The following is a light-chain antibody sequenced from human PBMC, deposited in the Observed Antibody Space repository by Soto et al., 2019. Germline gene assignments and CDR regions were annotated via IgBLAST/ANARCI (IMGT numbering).Light chain of an antibody. CDR1: SGHSSYA. V-gene: IGLV4-69*01. J-gene: IGLJ2*01. CDR3: QTWGTGIQVV. Sequence: QPVLTQSPSASASLGASVKLTCTLSSGHSSYAIAWHQQQPEKGPRYLMKLNSDGSHSKGDGIPDRFSGSSSGAERYLTISSLQSEDEADYYCQTWGTGIQVVCGGGTKVTVL. CDR2: LNSDGSH.